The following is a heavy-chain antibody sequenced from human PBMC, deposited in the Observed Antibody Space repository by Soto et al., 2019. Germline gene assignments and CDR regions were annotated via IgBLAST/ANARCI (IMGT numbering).Heavy chain of an antibody. D-gene: IGHD3-16*01. CDR3: ASVTFGGVVLAH. Sequence: NPSETLSLTCSVSADSFGKYYWTWIRQPPGEGLEWIGYIYFNGDTNYNPSLKGRVTISIDTSKKQFSLNLSSVTAADTAVYYCASVTFGGVVLAHWGQGTLVTVSS. CDR1: ADSFGKYY. V-gene: IGHV4-59*01. CDR2: IYFNGDT. J-gene: IGHJ4*02.